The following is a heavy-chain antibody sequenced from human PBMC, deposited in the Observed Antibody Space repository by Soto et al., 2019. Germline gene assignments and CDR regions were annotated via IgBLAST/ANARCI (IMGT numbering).Heavy chain of an antibody. V-gene: IGHV3-23*01. CDR1: GFTFSRYA. CDR3: AKEIEATGVPYLDH. D-gene: IGHD2-8*02. CDR2: ISGSHSGT. J-gene: IGHJ4*02. Sequence: PGGFLRLSCVASGFTFSRYAMSWVRQAPGKGLEWVSGISGSHSGTYYADSVEGRFIIYRDNSRDTLYLQMNSLRAEDTAVYYCAKEIEATGVPYLDHWGQGAQVTVSS.